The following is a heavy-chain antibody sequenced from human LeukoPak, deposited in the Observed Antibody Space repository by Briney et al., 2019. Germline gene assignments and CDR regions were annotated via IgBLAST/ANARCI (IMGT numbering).Heavy chain of an antibody. J-gene: IGHJ4*02. Sequence: PSETLSLTCTVSGGSISSSSYYWGWIRQPPGKGLEWIGEINHSGSTNYNPSLKSRVTISVDTSKNQFSLKLSSVTAADTAVYYCARRVVTYYFDYWGQGTLVTVSS. CDR1: GGSISSSSYY. V-gene: IGHV4-39*07. D-gene: IGHD2-21*02. CDR2: INHSGST. CDR3: ARRVVTYYFDY.